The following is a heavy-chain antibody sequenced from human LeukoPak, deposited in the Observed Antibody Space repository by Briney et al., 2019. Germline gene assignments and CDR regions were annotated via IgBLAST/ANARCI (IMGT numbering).Heavy chain of an antibody. V-gene: IGHV3-23*01. J-gene: IGHJ4*02. CDR3: AKDYGDYAYYFHY. D-gene: IGHD4-17*01. CDR2: ISGSGYST. CDR1: GFTFSNYA. Sequence: PGGSLRLSCAASGFTFSNYAMNWVRQAPGKGLEWVPVISGSGYSTYYADSVKGRFTISRDNSKNTLYLQTNSLRAEDTAVYYCAKDYGDYAYYFHYWGQGTLVTVSS.